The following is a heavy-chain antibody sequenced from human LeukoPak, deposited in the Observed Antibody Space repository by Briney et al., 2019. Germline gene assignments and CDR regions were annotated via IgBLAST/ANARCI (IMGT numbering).Heavy chain of an antibody. D-gene: IGHD4-17*01. Sequence: SETLSLTCTVSGGSISSYYWSWIRQPPGKGLEWIGYIYYSGSTNHNPSLKSRVTASVDTSKSQFSLRLSLVTAADTAVYYCARHADYGAYLDYWGQGTLVTVSS. V-gene: IGHV4-59*08. CDR3: ARHADYGAYLDY. CDR1: GGSISSYY. J-gene: IGHJ4*02. CDR2: IYYSGST.